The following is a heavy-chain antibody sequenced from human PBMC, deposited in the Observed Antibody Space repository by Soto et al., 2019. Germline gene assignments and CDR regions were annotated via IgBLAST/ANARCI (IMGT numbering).Heavy chain of an antibody. CDR1: GGSISGGVHS. V-gene: IGHV4-30-4*01. J-gene: IGHJ2*01. Sequence: QVQLQESGPGLVKPSETLSLTCTVSGGSISGGVHSWSWIRQPPGKGLEWIGHIFDSGSTYYHPALKSRLPISVDTSQNQFSLRLSSVTAADPAVYYCAREIMPLTNDWYFDLWGRGTLVTVSS. CDR2: IFDSGST. D-gene: IGHD2-8*01. CDR3: AREIMPLTNDWYFDL.